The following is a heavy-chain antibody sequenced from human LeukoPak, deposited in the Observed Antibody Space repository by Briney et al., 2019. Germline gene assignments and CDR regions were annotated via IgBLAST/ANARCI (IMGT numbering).Heavy chain of an antibody. J-gene: IGHJ4*02. V-gene: IGHV1-46*01. Sequence: ASVKVSCKASGNTFTNYYIHWVRQAAGQGLEWRGIINPSGGSTTYAQKFQGRVTMTRDMSTSTVYMELSSLRSEDTAVYYCARDLKYSSVWDDDYWGPGTLVTVSS. CDR3: ARDLKYSSVWDDDY. CDR2: INPSGGST. D-gene: IGHD6-19*01. CDR1: GNTFTNYY.